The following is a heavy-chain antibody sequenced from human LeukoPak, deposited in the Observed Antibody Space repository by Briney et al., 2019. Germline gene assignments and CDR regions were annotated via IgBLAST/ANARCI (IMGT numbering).Heavy chain of an antibody. D-gene: IGHD2-8*02. V-gene: IGHV3-7*01. CDR2: IKQDGSEK. CDR3: ARGSTGI. CDR1: GFAFESYW. J-gene: IGHJ3*02. Sequence: GGSLRLSCAASGFAFESYWMSWVRQAPGKGLEWVANIKQDGSEKYYVDSVKGRFTISRDNAKNSLYLQMNSLRAEDTAVYYGARGSTGIWGQGTMVTVSS.